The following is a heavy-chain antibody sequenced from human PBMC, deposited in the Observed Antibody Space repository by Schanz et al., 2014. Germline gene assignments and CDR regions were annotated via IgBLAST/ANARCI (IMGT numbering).Heavy chain of an antibody. Sequence: EVQLVESGGGLVQPGGSLRLSCAASGFTFSGYSMNWVRQAPGKGLEWVAYISSSSSTIHYADSVMGRFTISRDNAKNSLYLQMDSLRAEDTAVYYCARDLPRTFLFDYWGQGTLVTVSS. V-gene: IGHV3-48*01. CDR1: GFTFSGYS. J-gene: IGHJ4*02. CDR3: ARDLPRTFLFDY. CDR2: ISSSSSTI.